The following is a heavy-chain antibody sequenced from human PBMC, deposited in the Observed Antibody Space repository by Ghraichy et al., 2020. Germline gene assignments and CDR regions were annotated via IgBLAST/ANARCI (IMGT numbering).Heavy chain of an antibody. D-gene: IGHD3-10*01. J-gene: IGHJ4*02. CDR2: VDSSGTYT. CDR3: AGGLGSSSGSYYGYFEY. Sequence: GSLRLSCAASGLSFTTYAMNWVRQAPGKGLEWVSSVDSSGTYTYYADSVKGRFTISRDNSKNTVSLQMNSLRIDDTAVYYCAGGLGSSSGSYYGYFEYWGQGTLVTVSS. V-gene: IGHV3-23*01. CDR1: GLSFTTYA.